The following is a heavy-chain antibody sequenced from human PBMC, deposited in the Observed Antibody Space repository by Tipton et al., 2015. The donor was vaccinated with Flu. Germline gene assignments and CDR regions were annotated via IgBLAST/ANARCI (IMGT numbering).Heavy chain of an antibody. D-gene: IGHD3-10*01. J-gene: IGHJ4*02. CDR1: GYIFTNYN. CDR3: ARDRGFGTYTFDY. CDR2: IYPTGGGT. V-gene: IGHV1-46*01. Sequence: QVQLVQSGAEVKKPGASVRISCTASGYIFTNYNMHWVRQAPGQGPEWMGIIYPTGGGTTYAQRFQGRVTLTRDKSTSTVYMELSSLKSEDTAFYYCARDRGFGTYTFDYWGQGTLGTVGS.